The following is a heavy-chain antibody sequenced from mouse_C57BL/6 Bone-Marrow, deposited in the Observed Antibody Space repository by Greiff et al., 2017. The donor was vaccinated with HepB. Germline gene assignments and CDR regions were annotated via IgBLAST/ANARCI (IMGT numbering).Heavy chain of an antibody. CDR1: GFTFSDYY. Sequence: EVQVVESGGGLVQPGSSMKLSCTASGFTFSDYYMAWVRQVPEKGLEWVANINYDGSSTYYLDSLKSRFIISRDNAKNILYLQMSSLKSEDTATYYCAREGDYGSSLDYWGQGTTLTVSS. V-gene: IGHV5-16*01. D-gene: IGHD1-1*01. CDR3: AREGDYGSSLDY. J-gene: IGHJ2*01. CDR2: INYDGSST.